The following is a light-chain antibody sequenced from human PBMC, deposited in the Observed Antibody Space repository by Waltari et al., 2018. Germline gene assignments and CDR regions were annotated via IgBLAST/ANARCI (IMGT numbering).Light chain of an antibody. CDR1: NIESKS. CDR3: QVWDDTTNSGV. V-gene: IGLV3-21*04. CDR2: YDT. J-gene: IGLJ3*02. Sequence: YVLTQPPSVSVAPGKTATLTCGGENIESKSVNWYQQKPGQAPVLVLFYDTDRPSVIPYRVSGSNSGNTATLTISWVEAGDEADYHCQVWDDTTNSGVFGGGTRLTVL.